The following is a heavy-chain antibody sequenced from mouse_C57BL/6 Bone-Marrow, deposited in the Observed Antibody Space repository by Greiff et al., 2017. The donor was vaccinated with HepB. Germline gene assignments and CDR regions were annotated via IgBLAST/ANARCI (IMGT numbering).Heavy chain of an antibody. V-gene: IGHV2-2*01. Sequence: VKLMESGPGLVQPSQSLSITCTVSGFSLTSYGVHWVRQSPGKGLEWLGVIWSGGSTDYNAAFISRLSISKDNSKSQVFFKMNSLQADDTAIYYCARNGYSNYSYAMDYWGQGTSVTVSS. CDR1: GFSLTSYG. CDR3: ARNGYSNYSYAMDY. D-gene: IGHD2-5*01. J-gene: IGHJ4*01. CDR2: IWSGGST.